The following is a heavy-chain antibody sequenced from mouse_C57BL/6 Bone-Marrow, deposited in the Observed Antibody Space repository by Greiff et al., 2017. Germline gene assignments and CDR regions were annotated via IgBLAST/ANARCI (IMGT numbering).Heavy chain of an antibody. Sequence: VQLQQPGAELVKPGASVKMSCKASGYTFTSYWITWVKQRPGQGLEWIGDIYPGSGSTNYNEKFKSKATLTVDTSSSTAYMQLSSLTAEDSAVYYWASGTVGGSVYWYFDGWGTGTTVTVSS. CDR3: ASGTVGGSVYWYFDG. CDR2: IYPGSGST. J-gene: IGHJ1*03. CDR1: GYTFTSYW. D-gene: IGHD1-1*02. V-gene: IGHV1-55*01.